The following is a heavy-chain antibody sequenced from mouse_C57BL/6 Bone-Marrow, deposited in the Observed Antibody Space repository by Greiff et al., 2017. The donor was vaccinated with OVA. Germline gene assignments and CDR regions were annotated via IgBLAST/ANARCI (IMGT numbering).Heavy chain of an antibody. J-gene: IGHJ4*01. CDR2: ISNGGGST. CDR3: ARRWGKRGYAMDY. V-gene: IGHV5-12*01. D-gene: IGHD2-1*01. CDR1: GFTFSDYY. Sequence: EVKLMESGGGLVQPGGSLKLSCAASGFTFSDYYMYWVRQTPEKRLEWVAYISNGGGSTYYPDTVKGRFTISRDNAKNTLYLQMSRLKSEDTAMYYCARRWGKRGYAMDYWGQGTSVTVSS.